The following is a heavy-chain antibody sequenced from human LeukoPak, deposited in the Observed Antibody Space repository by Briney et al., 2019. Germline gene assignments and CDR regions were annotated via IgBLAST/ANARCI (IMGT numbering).Heavy chain of an antibody. CDR3: AKDMTSSGYHKAFDI. Sequence: GGSLRLSCAASGFTFSSYSMNWVRQAPGKGLEWVSYISSSSSTIYYADSVKGRFTISRDNAKNSLYLQMNSLRAEDTALYYCAKDMTSSGYHKAFDIWGQGTMVTVSS. CDR2: ISSSSSTI. V-gene: IGHV3-48*04. J-gene: IGHJ3*02. D-gene: IGHD3-22*01. CDR1: GFTFSSYS.